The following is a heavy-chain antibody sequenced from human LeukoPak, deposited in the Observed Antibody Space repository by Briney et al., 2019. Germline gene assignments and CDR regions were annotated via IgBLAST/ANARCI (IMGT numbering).Heavy chain of an antibody. D-gene: IGHD2-15*01. CDR1: GYTFTDYY. V-gene: IGHV1-2*02. CDR3: ARDGTFDI. Sequence: GASVKVSCKASGYTFTDYYMHWVRQAHGQGLEWMGWINPDSGVTNYPQKFQGRVTMTRDTSSSTAYMELIRLRSDDTAVYYCARDGTFDIWGQGTMVTVSS. J-gene: IGHJ3*02. CDR2: INPDSGVT.